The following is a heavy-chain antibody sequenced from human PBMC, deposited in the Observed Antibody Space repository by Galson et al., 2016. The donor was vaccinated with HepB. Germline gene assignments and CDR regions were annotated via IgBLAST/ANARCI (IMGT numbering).Heavy chain of an antibody. CDR3: VREVGAPGSFDV. Sequence: SLRLSCAASGFTLSNYWMHWVRQAPGKGLVWVSRVNKDGTIINYADSVKGRFTISRDNAKNSLFLEMTSLRAEDTALYPCVREVGAPGSFDVWGQGTMVTVSS. J-gene: IGHJ3*01. V-gene: IGHV3-74*01. CDR1: GFTLSNYW. D-gene: IGHD1-26*01. CDR2: VNKDGTII.